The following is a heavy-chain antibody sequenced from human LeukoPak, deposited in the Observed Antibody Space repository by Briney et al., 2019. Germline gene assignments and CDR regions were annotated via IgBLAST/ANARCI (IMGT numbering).Heavy chain of an antibody. D-gene: IGHD6-6*01. CDR1: GGSFSGYY. CDR2: IYYSGST. V-gene: IGHV4-59*08. CDR3: ASRPARPKGALDI. Sequence: ETLSLTCAVYGGSFSGYYWSWIRQPPGKGLEWIGYIYYSGSTNYNPSLKSRVTISVDTSKNQFSLKLSSVTAADTAVYYCASRPARPKGALDIWGQGTMVTVSS. J-gene: IGHJ3*02.